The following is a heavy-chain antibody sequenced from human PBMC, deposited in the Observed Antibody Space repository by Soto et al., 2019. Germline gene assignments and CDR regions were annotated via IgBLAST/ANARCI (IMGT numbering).Heavy chain of an antibody. V-gene: IGHV4-39*01. D-gene: IGHD4-17*01. CDR3: ARVPTTVVPYVDY. Sequence: SETLSLTCAVSGGSISGSYYYWGWLRQSPGKGPEWIGSVFYTGVTSYNPSLESRVSVSVDTSKNQFSLKLSSVTAADTAVYYCARVPTTVVPYVDYWGQGTLVTVS. CDR1: GGSISGSYYY. J-gene: IGHJ4*02. CDR2: VFYTGVT.